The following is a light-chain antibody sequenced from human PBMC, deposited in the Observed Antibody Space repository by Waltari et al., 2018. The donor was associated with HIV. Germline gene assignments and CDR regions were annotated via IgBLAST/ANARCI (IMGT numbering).Light chain of an antibody. CDR3: QHYHGTPS. V-gene: IGKV1-NL1*01. CDR1: QGTNNG. Sequence: DIQMTQSPSSLSASVGDRVTITCRASQGTNNGLAWYQQKPGRAPKLLLSAASRLQSGVPSRFSGSASGTDYTLTISSLQPEDFATYYCQHYHGTPSFGQGTKLEIK. J-gene: IGKJ2*01. CDR2: AAS.